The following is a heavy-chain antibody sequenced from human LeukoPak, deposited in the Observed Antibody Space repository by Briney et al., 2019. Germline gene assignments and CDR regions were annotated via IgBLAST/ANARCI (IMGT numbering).Heavy chain of an antibody. V-gene: IGHV3-21*01. CDR3: ARDHWSGYTA. D-gene: IGHD3-3*01. J-gene: IGHJ4*02. CDR1: GFTFSSYS. Sequence: PGGSLRLSCAASGFTFSSYSMNWVRQAPGKGLEWVSSISSSSSYIYYADSVKGRFTISRDSAKNSLYLQMNSLRAEDTAVYYCARDHWSGYTAWGQGTLVTVSS. CDR2: ISSSSSYI.